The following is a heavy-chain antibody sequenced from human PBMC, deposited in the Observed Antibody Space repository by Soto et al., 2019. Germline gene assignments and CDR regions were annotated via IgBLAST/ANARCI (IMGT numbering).Heavy chain of an antibody. Sequence: SLRLSCAASGFTFSSYAMSWVRQAPGKGLEWVSAISGSGGSTYYADSVKGRFTISRDNSKNTLYLQMNSLRAEDTAVYYCAKDGIPQQLVRDYYYYGMDVWGQGTTVTVSS. V-gene: IGHV3-23*01. CDR3: AKDGIPQQLVRDYYYYGMDV. CDR1: GFTFSSYA. J-gene: IGHJ6*02. CDR2: ISGSGGST. D-gene: IGHD6-13*01.